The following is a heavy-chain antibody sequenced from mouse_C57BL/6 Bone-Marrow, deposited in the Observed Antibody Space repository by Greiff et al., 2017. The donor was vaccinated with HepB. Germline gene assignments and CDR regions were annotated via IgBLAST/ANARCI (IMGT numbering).Heavy chain of an antibody. D-gene: IGHD1-1*01. CDR2: ISSGSSTI. CDR3: ARIYGSSYVGAMDY. V-gene: IGHV5-17*01. Sequence: EVQLVESGGGLVKPGGSLKLSCAASGFTFSDYGMHWVRQAPEKGLEWVAYISSGSSTIYYADTVKGRFTISRDNAKNTLFLQMTSLRSEDTAMYYCARIYGSSYVGAMDYWGQGTSVTVSS. CDR1: GFTFSDYG. J-gene: IGHJ4*01.